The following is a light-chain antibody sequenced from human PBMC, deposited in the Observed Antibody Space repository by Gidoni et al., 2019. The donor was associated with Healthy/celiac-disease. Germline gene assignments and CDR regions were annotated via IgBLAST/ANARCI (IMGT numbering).Light chain of an antibody. CDR1: QSISSY. V-gene: IGKV1-39*01. J-gene: IGKJ4*01. CDR2: AAS. CDR3: QQSYSTPGT. Sequence: DIEMTKAPSSLSASVGDRVTITCRASQSISSYLNWYQQKPGKAPKLPIYAASSLQSGVPSRFSGSGSGTDFTLTISSLQPEDFATYYCQQSYSTPGTFGGGTKVEIK.